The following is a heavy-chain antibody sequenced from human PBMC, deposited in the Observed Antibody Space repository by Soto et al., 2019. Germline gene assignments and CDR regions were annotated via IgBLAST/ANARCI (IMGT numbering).Heavy chain of an antibody. D-gene: IGHD4-17*01. CDR1: GSSISPYY. CDR2: IYYSGST. J-gene: IGHJ4*02. Sequence: SETLSLTCTVSGSSISPYYWTWIRQPPGKGLEWIGNIYYSGSTNYKPSLKSRVTISVATSKKQLFLRLSSVTAADTAVYYCARVGGYYGDYPSFDYWGQGTLVTVSS. CDR3: ARVGGYYGDYPSFDY. V-gene: IGHV4-59*01.